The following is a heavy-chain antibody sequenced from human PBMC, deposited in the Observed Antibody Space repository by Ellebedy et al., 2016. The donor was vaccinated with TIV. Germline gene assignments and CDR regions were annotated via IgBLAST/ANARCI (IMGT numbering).Heavy chain of an antibody. CDR1: RIIFSNAW. CDR2: ITESGGNT. J-gene: IGHJ3*01. CDR3: ARDPVGVGPAFDV. V-gene: IGHV3-23*01. Sequence: PGGSLRLSCAASRIIFSNAWMHWVRQAPGKGLEWVSSITESGGNTYYADSVKGRFTISRDNSKDTLYLQMNGLRAEDTAIYYCARDPVGVGPAFDVWGQGTMVTVSS. D-gene: IGHD4-23*01.